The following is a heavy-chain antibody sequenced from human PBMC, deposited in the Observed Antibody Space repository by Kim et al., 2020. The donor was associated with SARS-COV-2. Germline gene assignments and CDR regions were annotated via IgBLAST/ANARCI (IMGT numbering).Heavy chain of an antibody. D-gene: IGHD2-2*01. V-gene: IGHV4-34*01. Sequence: SETLSLTCAVYGGSFSGYYWSWIRQPPGKGLEWIGEINHSGSTNYNPSLKSRVTISVDTSKNQFSLKLSSVTAADTAVYYCARGRYCSSTSCYRGRLGYYFDYWGQGTLVTVSS. CDR3: ARGRYCSSTSCYRGRLGYYFDY. J-gene: IGHJ4*02. CDR1: GGSFSGYY. CDR2: INHSGST.